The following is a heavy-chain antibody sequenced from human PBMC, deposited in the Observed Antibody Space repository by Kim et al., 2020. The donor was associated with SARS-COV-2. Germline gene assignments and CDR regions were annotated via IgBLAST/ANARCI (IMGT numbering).Heavy chain of an antibody. J-gene: IGHJ4*02. CDR2: INTSGGST. CDR3: ARDGYDSSGYYYAGNYFDY. D-gene: IGHD3-22*01. V-gene: IGHV1-46*01. Sequence: ASVKVSCKASGYTFTSYYMHWVRQAPGQGLEWMGIINTSGGSTSYAQKFQGRVTMTRDTSTSTVYMELSSLRSEDTAVYYCARDGYDSSGYYYAGNYFDYWGQGTLVTVSS. CDR1: GYTFTSYY.